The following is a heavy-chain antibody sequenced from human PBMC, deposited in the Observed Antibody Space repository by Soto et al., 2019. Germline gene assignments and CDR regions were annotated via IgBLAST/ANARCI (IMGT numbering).Heavy chain of an antibody. CDR1: GGSISSYY. Sequence: SETLPLTCTVSGGSISSYYWSWIRQPPGRGQEWIGYIYYSGSTNYNPSLKSRVTISVDTSKNQFSLRVSSVTAADTAVYFCAKTGFWSGYRVVDYWGQGTLVTVPS. D-gene: IGHD3-3*01. J-gene: IGHJ4*02. CDR2: IYYSGST. CDR3: AKTGFWSGYRVVDY. V-gene: IGHV4-59*08.